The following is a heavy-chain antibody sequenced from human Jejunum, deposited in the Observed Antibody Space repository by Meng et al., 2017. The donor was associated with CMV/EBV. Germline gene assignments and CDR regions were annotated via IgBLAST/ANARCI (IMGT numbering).Heavy chain of an antibody. CDR2: IYDSGST. D-gene: IGHD6-19*01. CDR1: SISSSSNH. V-gene: IGHV4-39*07. CDR3: ARVRVHSSGWRPFDY. Sequence: SISSSSNHWGWIRQPPGKGLEWIGNIYDSGSTYYNPSLKSRVSISKDTSKNQFSLRLDSVTAADTAVYYCARVRVHSSGWRPFDYWGRETRVTVSS. J-gene: IGHJ4*02.